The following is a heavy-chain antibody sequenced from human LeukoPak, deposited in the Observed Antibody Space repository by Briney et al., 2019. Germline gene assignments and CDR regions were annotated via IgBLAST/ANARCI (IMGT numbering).Heavy chain of an antibody. CDR1: GYTFTGYY. J-gene: IGHJ3*02. D-gene: IGHD6-25*01. V-gene: IGHV1-2*02. CDR2: INPNSGGT. Sequence: ASVKVSCKASGYTFTGYYMHWVRQAPGQGLEWMGWINPNSGGTNYAQKFQGRVTMTRDTSISTAYMELSRLRSDDTAVYYCARENSNGGAFDIWGQGTMVTVSS. CDR3: ARENSNGGAFDI.